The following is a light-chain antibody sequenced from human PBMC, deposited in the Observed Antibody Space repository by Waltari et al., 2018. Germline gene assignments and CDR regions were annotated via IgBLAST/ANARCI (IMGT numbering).Light chain of an antibody. CDR2: DAS. V-gene: IGKV3-20*01. Sequence: EIVLTQSPGTLSLSPGESATLSCRASRSVSSNYLAWYQQKRGHAPRLLIYDASNRATGIADRFSGSGSGTDFTLTISRLEPEDFAVFYCQQYGTSPVTFGGGTKVEIK. CDR3: QQYGTSPVT. J-gene: IGKJ4*01. CDR1: RSVSSNY.